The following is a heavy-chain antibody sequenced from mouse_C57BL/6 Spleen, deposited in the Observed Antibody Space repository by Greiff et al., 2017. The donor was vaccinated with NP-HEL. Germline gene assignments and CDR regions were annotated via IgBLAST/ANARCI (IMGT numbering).Heavy chain of an antibody. Sequence: EVQLVESGGGLVKPGGSLKLSCAASGFTFSSYAMSWVRQTPEKRLEWVATISDGGSYTYYPDNVKGRFTISRDNAKNNLYLQMSHLKSEDTAMYYCAREGYYDYDYFDYWGQGTTLTVSS. CDR3: AREGYYDYDYFDY. CDR2: ISDGGSYT. CDR1: GFTFSSYA. D-gene: IGHD2-4*01. J-gene: IGHJ2*01. V-gene: IGHV5-4*01.